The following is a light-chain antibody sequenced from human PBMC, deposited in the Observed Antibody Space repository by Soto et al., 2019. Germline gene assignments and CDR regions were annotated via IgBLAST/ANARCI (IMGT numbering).Light chain of an antibody. CDR2: EVS. CDR1: SSDVGSYNL. J-gene: IGLJ2*01. Sequence: QSALTQPASVSGYPGQSITISCTGTSSDVGSYNLVSWYQQHPGKAPKLMIYEVSKRPSGVSNRFSGSKSGNTASLTISGLQAEDEADYYCCSYAGRVFGGGTKLTVL. V-gene: IGLV2-23*02. CDR3: CSYAGRV.